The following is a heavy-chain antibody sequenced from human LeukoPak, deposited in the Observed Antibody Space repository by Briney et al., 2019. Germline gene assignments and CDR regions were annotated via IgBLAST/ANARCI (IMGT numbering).Heavy chain of an antibody. J-gene: IGHJ5*02. D-gene: IGHD2-21*01. Sequence: SETLSLTCTVSGGSISSGDYYWSWIRQPPGKGLEWIGYIYYSGSTYYNPSLKSRVTISVDTSKNQFSLKPSSVTAADTAVYYCARDGAYCGGDCYPGFDPWGQGTLVTVSS. V-gene: IGHV4-30-4*08. CDR3: ARDGAYCGGDCYPGFDP. CDR1: GGSISSGDYY. CDR2: IYYSGST.